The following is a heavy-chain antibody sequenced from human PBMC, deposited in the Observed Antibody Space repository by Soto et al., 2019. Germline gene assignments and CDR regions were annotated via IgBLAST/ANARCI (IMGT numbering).Heavy chain of an antibody. CDR3: ARVPGRPYYAYVWEIFDY. CDR1: GGSISSGGYY. D-gene: IGHD3-16*01. J-gene: IGHJ4*02. CDR2: IYYSGST. Sequence: SETLSLGCTVSGGSISSGGYYWSRIRQHPGRGLEWIGYIYYSGSTYYNPSLKSRVTISVDTSKNQFSLKLSSVTAADTAVYYCARVPGRPYYAYVWEIFDYWGQGTLVTVSS. V-gene: IGHV4-31*03.